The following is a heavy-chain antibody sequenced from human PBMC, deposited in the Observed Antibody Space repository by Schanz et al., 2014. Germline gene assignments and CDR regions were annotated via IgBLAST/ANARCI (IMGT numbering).Heavy chain of an antibody. CDR2: ISGSGGST. CDR3: ARPPHDSSGYYPFDY. D-gene: IGHD3-22*01. J-gene: IGHJ4*02. CDR1: GFSFSSYA. V-gene: IGHV3-23*01. Sequence: EVHLLESGGGLVQPGGSLRLSCAASGFSFSSYAMGWVRQARGKGLEWVSAISGSGGSTYYADSVKGRFTISRDNSKNTLYLQMNSLRAEDTAVYYCARPPHDSSGYYPFDYWGQGTLVTVSS.